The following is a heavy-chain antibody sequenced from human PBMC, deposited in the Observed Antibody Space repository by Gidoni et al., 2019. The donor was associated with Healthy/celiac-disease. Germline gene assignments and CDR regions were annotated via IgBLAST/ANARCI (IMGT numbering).Heavy chain of an antibody. Sequence: QLQLQESGSGLVKPSQTLSLTCAVSVGSISSGGYSWSWIRQPPGKGLEWIGYIYHSGSTYYNPSLKSRVTISVDRSKNQFSLKLSSVTAADTAVYYCARDTKAGISNWGQGTLVTVSS. CDR2: IYHSGST. CDR3: ARDTKAGISN. D-gene: IGHD2-8*01. V-gene: IGHV4-30-2*01. J-gene: IGHJ4*02. CDR1: VGSISSGGYS.